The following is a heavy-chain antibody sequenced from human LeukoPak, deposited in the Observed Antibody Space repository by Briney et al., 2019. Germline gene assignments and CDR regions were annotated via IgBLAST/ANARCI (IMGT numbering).Heavy chain of an antibody. CDR1: GGSISGSISSYY. CDR2: IYYSGST. J-gene: IGHJ4*02. V-gene: IGHV4-61*05. Sequence: SETLSLTCTVSGGSISGSISSYYWNWIRQPPGKGLEWIGYIYYSGSTNYNPSLKSRVTISLDTSKNQFSLKVSSVTAADTAMYYCATTRWTSERGGFDYWGQGTLVTVSS. D-gene: IGHD1-1*01. CDR3: ATTRWTSERGGFDY.